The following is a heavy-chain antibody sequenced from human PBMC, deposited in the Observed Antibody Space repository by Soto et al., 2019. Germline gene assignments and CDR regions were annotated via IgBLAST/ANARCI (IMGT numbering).Heavy chain of an antibody. V-gene: IGHV3-30*18. J-gene: IGHJ6*02. D-gene: IGHD2-15*01. CDR1: GFTFSSYG. CDR3: AKEGGYCSGGSCYSAYYYGMDV. Sequence: GGSLRLSCAASGFTFSSYGMHWVRQAPGKGLEWVAVISYDGSNKYYADSVKGRFTISRDNSKNTLYLQMNSLRAEDTAVYYCAKEGGYCSGGSCYSAYYYGMDVWGQGTTVTVSS. CDR2: ISYDGSNK.